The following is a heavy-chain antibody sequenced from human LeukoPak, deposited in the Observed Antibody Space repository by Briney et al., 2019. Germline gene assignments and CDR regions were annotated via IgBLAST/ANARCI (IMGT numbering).Heavy chain of an antibody. CDR1: DGSISSGVYY. V-gene: IGHV4-31*03. Sequence: HPSETLSLTCPVSDGSISSGVYYWSWIRQHPGKGLEWIGYIYYSGRTYYNSSLKSRVTISVDTSKNQFSLKLSSVTAADTAVYYCARGIRWLQLSYFDYWGQGTLVTVSS. J-gene: IGHJ4*02. CDR3: ARGIRWLQLSYFDY. CDR2: IYYSGRT. D-gene: IGHD5-24*01.